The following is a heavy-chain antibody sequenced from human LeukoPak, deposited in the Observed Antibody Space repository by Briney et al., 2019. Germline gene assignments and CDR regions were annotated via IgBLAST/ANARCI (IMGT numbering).Heavy chain of an antibody. D-gene: IGHD6-19*01. CDR3: ATTTVAGGWDY. J-gene: IGHJ4*02. Sequence: SETLSLTCAVSGGSITGYYWSWIRQPPGKGLEWIGRINSHGGTNYNPSLKSRVTMSVDASKNQFSLKLRSVTAADTAVYYCATTTVAGGWDYWGQGSLVTVSS. CDR2: INSHGGT. V-gene: IGHV4-59*10. CDR1: GGSITGYY.